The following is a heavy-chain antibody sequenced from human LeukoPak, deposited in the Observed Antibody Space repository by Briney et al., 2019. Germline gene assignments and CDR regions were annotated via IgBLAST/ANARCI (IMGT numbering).Heavy chain of an antibody. D-gene: IGHD3-3*01. J-gene: IGHJ6*03. Sequence: ASVKVSCKASGYTFTSHGISWVRQAPGQGLEWMGLISAYNGNTNYAQKLQGRVTMTTDTSTSTAYMELRSLRSDDTAVYYCARGLTIFGVASYYYYYYMDVWGKGTTVTVSS. V-gene: IGHV1-18*01. CDR3: ARGLTIFGVASYYYYYYMDV. CDR2: ISAYNGNT. CDR1: GYTFTSHG.